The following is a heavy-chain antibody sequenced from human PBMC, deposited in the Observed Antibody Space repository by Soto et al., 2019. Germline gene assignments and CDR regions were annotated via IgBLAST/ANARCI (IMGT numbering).Heavy chain of an antibody. CDR3: ARDASRVDRYNYRPTHFDY. V-gene: IGHV1-69*01. J-gene: IGHJ4*02. CDR2: IIPIFGTA. D-gene: IGHD5-12*01. Sequence: QVQLVQSGAEVKKPGSSVKVSCKASGGTFSSYAISWVRQAPGQGLEWMGGIIPIFGTANYAQKFQGRVTITADESTSTAYMELSSVRSEDTAVYYCARDASRVDRYNYRPTHFDYWGQGTLVNV. CDR1: GGTFSSYA.